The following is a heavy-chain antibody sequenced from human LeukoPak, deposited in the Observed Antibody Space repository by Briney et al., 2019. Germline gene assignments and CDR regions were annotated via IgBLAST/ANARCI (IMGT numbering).Heavy chain of an antibody. CDR1: GYSFTSYW. V-gene: IGHV5-10-1*01. CDR2: IDPSDSYT. CDR3: ARSPRYYGSGSYYIGVNWFDP. Sequence: GESLRISCKGSGYSFTSYWISWVRQMPGKGLEWMGRIDPSDSYTSYSPSFQGHVTISADKSISTAYLQWSSLKASDTAMYYSARSPRYYGSGSYYIGVNWFDPWGQGTLVTVSS. D-gene: IGHD3-10*01. J-gene: IGHJ5*02.